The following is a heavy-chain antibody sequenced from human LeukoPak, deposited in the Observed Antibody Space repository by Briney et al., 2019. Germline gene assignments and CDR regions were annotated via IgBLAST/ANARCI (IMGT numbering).Heavy chain of an antibody. CDR2: IRSKAFGGTP. D-gene: IGHD3-9*01. CDR3: SREYFDWL. Sequence: GGSLRLSCTASGFTFGDYAMSWFRQAPGKGLEWVGFIRSKAFGGTPEHAASVKGRFTISRDDSKSIAYSQMNSLKTEDTAVYYCSREYFDWLWGQGTLVTVSS. J-gene: IGHJ4*02. V-gene: IGHV3-49*03. CDR1: GFTFGDYA.